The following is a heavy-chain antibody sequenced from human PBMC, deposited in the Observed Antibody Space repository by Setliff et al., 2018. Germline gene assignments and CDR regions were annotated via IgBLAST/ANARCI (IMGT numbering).Heavy chain of an antibody. J-gene: IGHJ5*02. V-gene: IGHV4-34*01. CDR1: GGSFSGYY. CDR3: ARGPRFDYESPTYRRRFDP. Sequence: PSETLSLTCAVYGGSFSGYYWNWIRQAPGKGLEWIGEINHRGTTSYTPSLKGRVTISVDTSKNPFSLKLSSVTAADTAVYFCARGPRFDYESPTYRRRFDPWGQGTAVTVSS. CDR2: INHRGTT. D-gene: IGHD3-22*01.